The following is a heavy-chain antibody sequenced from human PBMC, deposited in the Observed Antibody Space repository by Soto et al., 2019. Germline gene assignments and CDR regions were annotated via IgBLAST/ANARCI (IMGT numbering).Heavy chain of an antibody. CDR1: GGSVSNSNYY. CDR2: VYYRGRS. CDR3: VSQRTSVLTQAYFDY. D-gene: IGHD2-8*01. J-gene: IGHJ4*02. Sequence: PSETLSRTCTVSGGSVSNSNYYWGWIGQSPGKGLEWIGSVYYRGRSYSKSSVKSRVTISVDTSKNQFSLNLNSVTASDTAVYFCVSQRTSVLTQAYFDYWGPGALVT. V-gene: IGHV4-39*01.